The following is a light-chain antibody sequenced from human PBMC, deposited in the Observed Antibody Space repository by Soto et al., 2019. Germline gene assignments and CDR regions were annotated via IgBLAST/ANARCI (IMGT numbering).Light chain of an antibody. V-gene: IGKV3-15*01. CDR3: LHYNNWPRWT. Sequence: EIVMTQSPATLSVSPGERATLSCWASQSVSSNLAWYQQLPGQTPRLLIYGASNRATGVPDRFSGSGSGTEFTLTISSLQSEDFAVYYCLHYNNWPRWTFGQGTKVDI. CDR1: QSVSSN. J-gene: IGKJ1*01. CDR2: GAS.